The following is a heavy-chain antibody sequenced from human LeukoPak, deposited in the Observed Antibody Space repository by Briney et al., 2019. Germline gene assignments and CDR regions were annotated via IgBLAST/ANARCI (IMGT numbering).Heavy chain of an antibody. V-gene: IGHV3-20*04. D-gene: IGHD5-12*01. J-gene: IGHJ4*02. CDR2: INWNGGST. Sequence: PGGSLRLSCAASGFTLDDYGMSWVRHAPGKGLEWVSGINWNGGSTGYADSVKGRFTISRDNAKNSLYLQMNSLRAEDTALYYCARDPGYSGYDFPDYWGQGTLVTVSS. CDR3: ARDPGYSGYDFPDY. CDR1: GFTLDDYG.